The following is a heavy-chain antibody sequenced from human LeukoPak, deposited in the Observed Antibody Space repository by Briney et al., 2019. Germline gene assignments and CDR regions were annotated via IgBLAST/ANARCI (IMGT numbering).Heavy chain of an antibody. D-gene: IGHD1-14*01. V-gene: IGHV3-48*01. J-gene: IGHJ6*03. CDR3: ARDHRPQYYYYYMDA. CDR2: ISSSSSTI. CDR1: GFTFSSYS. Sequence: GGSLRLSCAASGFTFSSYSMNWVRQAPGKGLEWVSYISSSSSTIYYADSVKGRFTISRDNAKNSLYLQMNSLRAEDTAVYYCARDHRPQYYYYYMDAWAKGPRSPSP.